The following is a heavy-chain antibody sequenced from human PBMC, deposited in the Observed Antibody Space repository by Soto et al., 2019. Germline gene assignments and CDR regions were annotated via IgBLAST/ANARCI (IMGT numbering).Heavy chain of an antibody. Sequence: EVQLLESGGGLVQPGGSLRLSCAASGFTFSNYAMSWVRQAPGKGLEWVSGISGSGSSTYYADSVKGRFTISRDNSKNTLYLQMNSLRAEDTAVYYCAKDLRSYDVLTGYCDYWGQGTLVTVSS. CDR3: AKDLRSYDVLTGYCDY. J-gene: IGHJ4*02. D-gene: IGHD3-9*01. CDR2: ISGSGSST. CDR1: GFTFSNYA. V-gene: IGHV3-23*01.